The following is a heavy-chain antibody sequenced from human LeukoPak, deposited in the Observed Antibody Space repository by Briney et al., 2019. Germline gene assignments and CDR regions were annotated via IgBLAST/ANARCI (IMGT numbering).Heavy chain of an antibody. CDR2: ISSSGSTI. J-gene: IGHJ5*02. V-gene: IGHV3-48*03. CDR3: ARDSGYGYRWFDP. CDR1: GFTFSSYE. Sequence: GGSLRLSCAASGFTFSSYEMNWVRQAPGKGLEWVSYISSSGSTIYYADSVKGRFTIPRDNAKNSLYLQMNSLRAEDTAVYYCARDSGYGYRWFDPWGQGTLVTVSS. D-gene: IGHD5-18*01.